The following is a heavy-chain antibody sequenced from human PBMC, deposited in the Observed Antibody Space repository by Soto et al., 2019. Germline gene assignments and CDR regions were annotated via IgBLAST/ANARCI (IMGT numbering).Heavy chain of an antibody. CDR1: GGSISSYY. V-gene: IGHV4-59*01. D-gene: IGHD5-12*01. Sequence: SETLSLTCTVSGGSISSYYWSWIRQPPGKGLEWIGYIYYSGNSNYNPSLKSRVTISVDTSRNQFSLKLSSVTAADTAMYYCARDLEDGYNLGWFDPWGQGTLVTVSS. CDR2: IYYSGNS. CDR3: ARDLEDGYNLGWFDP. J-gene: IGHJ5*02.